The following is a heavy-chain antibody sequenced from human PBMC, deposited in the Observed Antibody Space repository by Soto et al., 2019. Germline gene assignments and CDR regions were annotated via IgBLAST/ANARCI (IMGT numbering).Heavy chain of an antibody. CDR1: GGSISSGGYS. CDR3: ASGQQLVRNY. J-gene: IGHJ4*02. D-gene: IGHD6-13*01. CDR2: IYHSGST. V-gene: IGHV4-30-2*01. Sequence: PSETLSLTCAVSGGSISSGGYSWSWIRQPPGKGLEWIGYIYHSGSTYYNPSLKSRVTISVDRSKNQFSLKLSSVTAADTAVYYCASGQQLVRNYWGQGTLVNVSS.